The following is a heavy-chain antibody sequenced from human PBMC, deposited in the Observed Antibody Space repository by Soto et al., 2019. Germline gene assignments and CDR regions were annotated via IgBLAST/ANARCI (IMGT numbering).Heavy chain of an antibody. D-gene: IGHD4-4*01. J-gene: IGHJ4*02. CDR2: IYHSGST. V-gene: IGHV4-30-2*01. Sequence: QLQLQESGSGLVKPSQTLSLTCAVSGGSINTATHSWSWIRQPPGKGLEWIGYIYHSGSTYYNPSIKRLITISIDKSNHPCSLRLSSVTAADTAVYYCARGGGVTTPGDDYWGQGILVTVSS. CDR3: ARGGGVTTPGDDY. CDR1: GGSINTATHS.